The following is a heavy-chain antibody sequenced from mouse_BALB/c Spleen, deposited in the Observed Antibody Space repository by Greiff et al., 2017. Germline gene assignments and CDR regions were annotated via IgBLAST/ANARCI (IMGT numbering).Heavy chain of an antibody. CDR3: ARLITTVVATGYWYFDV. Sequence: VMLVESGAELARPGASVKLSCKASGYTFTDYYINWVKQRTGQGLEWIGEIYPGSGNTYYNEKFKGKATLTADKSSSTAYMQLSSLTSEDSAVYFCARLITTVVATGYWYFDVWGAGTTVTVSS. J-gene: IGHJ1*01. CDR2: IYPGSGNT. CDR1: GYTFTDYY. V-gene: IGHV1-77*01. D-gene: IGHD1-1*01.